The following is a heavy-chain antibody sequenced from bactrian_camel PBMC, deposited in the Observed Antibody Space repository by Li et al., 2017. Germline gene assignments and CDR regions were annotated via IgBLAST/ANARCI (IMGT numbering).Heavy chain of an antibody. D-gene: IGHD2*01. CDR2: IFRGGGDAT. CDR1: GDTYPSNC. V-gene: IGHV3S6*01. J-gene: IGHJ4*01. Sequence: HVQLVESGGGSVQAGESLRLSCAASGDTYPSNCMAWFRQAAGKEREAVARIFRGGGDATYYRDSVRGRFTISQDVEKKTMYLQMNNVKPEDTAMYYCAADIGPYCSGSYLARRANFEGQGTQVTVS.